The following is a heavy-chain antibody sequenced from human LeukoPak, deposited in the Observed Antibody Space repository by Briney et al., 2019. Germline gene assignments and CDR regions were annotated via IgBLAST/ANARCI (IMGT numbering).Heavy chain of an antibody. D-gene: IGHD6-19*01. J-gene: IGHJ4*02. Sequence: ASVKVPCKASGYIFTSYFMHWVRQAPGQGLEWMGLINPSGGSTRYAQKFQGRVTMTRDMSTSTVYMELSSLRSDDTAVYYCARALRIAVAGNLAYWGQGTLVTVSS. CDR2: INPSGGST. V-gene: IGHV1-46*01. CDR3: ARALRIAVAGNLAY. CDR1: GYIFTSYF.